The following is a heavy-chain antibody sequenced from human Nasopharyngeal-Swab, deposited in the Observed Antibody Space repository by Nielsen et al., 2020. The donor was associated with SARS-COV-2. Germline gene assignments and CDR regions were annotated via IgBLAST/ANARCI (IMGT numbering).Heavy chain of an antibody. CDR2: ISSSGSTI. CDR3: TRCGGSCYTGKDY. V-gene: IGHV3-11*01. J-gene: IGHJ4*02. D-gene: IGHD2-15*01. CDR1: GFTFSDYY. Sequence: GESLKISCAASGFTFSDYYLSWIPQAPGKGLEWVSYISSSGSTIYYADSVKGRFTISRDNAKNSLYLQMNSLITEDTAIYYCTRCGGSCYTGKDYWGQGTLVTVSS.